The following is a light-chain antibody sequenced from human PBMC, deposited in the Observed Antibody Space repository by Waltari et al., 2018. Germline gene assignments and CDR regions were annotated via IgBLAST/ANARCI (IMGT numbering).Light chain of an antibody. CDR2: AAS. Sequence: DIQMTQSPSPLSASVGDRVTITCRASQSISSYLNWYQQKPGKAPKLLIYAASSLQSGVPSRFSGSGSGTDFTLTINSLQPEDFATYYCQQSSSTPPFTFGPGTKVDIK. V-gene: IGKV1-39*01. CDR3: QQSSSTPPFT. J-gene: IGKJ3*01. CDR1: QSISSY.